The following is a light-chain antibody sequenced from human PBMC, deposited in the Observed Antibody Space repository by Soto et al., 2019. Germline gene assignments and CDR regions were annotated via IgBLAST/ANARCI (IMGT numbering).Light chain of an antibody. J-gene: IGKJ5*01. CDR1: QSVRSY. Sequence: EIVLTQSPATLSLSPGERATLSCRATQSVRSYLAWYQQEPGQAPRLLIYDASNRATGVPARFSGSGSGTDFTLTISSLEPEDSAVYYCQHRSNWPPVTFGPGTRLEI. CDR3: QHRSNWPPVT. CDR2: DAS. V-gene: IGKV3-11*01.